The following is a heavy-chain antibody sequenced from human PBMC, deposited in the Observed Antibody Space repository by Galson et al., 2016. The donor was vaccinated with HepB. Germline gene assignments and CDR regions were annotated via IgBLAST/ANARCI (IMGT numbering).Heavy chain of an antibody. J-gene: IGHJ6*02. CDR1: GFSFTYYA. CDR2: ISHRDGST. V-gene: IGHV3-23*01. CDR3: AILSVDVVLVMNGVDV. D-gene: IGHD5-12*01. Sequence: SLRLSCAASGFSFTYYAMSWVRQAPGKGLEWVSAISHRDGSTYYADSVKGRFTISRDNAKNTLYLQMNSLRVEDAAVYYCAILSVDVVLVMNGVDVWGQGTTVTVSS.